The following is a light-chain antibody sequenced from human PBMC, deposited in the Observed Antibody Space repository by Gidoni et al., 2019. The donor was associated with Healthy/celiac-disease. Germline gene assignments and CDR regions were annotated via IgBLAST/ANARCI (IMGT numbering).Light chain of an antibody. V-gene: IGKV1-33*01. Sequence: DIQMTQSPSSLSASVGDRVTITCQASQDISNYLNWYQQKPGEAPKLLIYDASNLETGVPSRSSGSGSGTDFTFTISSLQPEDIATYYCQQYDNLPPLFTFGPGTKVDIK. CDR2: DAS. CDR1: QDISNY. CDR3: QQYDNLPPLFT. J-gene: IGKJ3*01.